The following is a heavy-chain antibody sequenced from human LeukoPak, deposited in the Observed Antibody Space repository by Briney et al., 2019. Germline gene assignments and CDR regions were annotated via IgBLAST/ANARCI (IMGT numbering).Heavy chain of an antibody. D-gene: IGHD3-3*01. CDR2: ISAYNGNT. CDR1: GYTFTSYG. CDR3: ARDPRRITIFGVPPNWFDP. J-gene: IGHJ5*02. Sequence: GASVKVSCKASGYTFTSYGISWVRQAPGQGLEWMGWISAYNGNTNYAQKLQGRVTMTTDTSTSTAYMELRSLRSDDTAVYYCARDPRRITIFGVPPNWFDPWGQGTLVTVSS. V-gene: IGHV1-18*01.